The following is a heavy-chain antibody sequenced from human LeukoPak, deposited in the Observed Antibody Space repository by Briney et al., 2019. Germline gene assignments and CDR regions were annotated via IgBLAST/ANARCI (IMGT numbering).Heavy chain of an antibody. CDR2: IYYSGST. Sequence: SETLSLTCTVSGGSISSSSYYWGWIRQPPGKGLEWIGYIYYSGSTNYNPSLKSRVTISVDTSKNQFSLKLSSVTAADTAVYYCARAPAPDGYDEDWYFDLWGRGTLVTVSS. CDR3: ARAPAPDGYDEDWYFDL. D-gene: IGHD5-24*01. J-gene: IGHJ2*01. V-gene: IGHV4-61*05. CDR1: GGSISSSSYY.